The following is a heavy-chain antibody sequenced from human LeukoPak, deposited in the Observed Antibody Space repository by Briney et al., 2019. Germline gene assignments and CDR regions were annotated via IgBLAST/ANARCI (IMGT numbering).Heavy chain of an antibody. V-gene: IGHV1-8*01. D-gene: IGHD3-9*01. CDR1: GYTFTIYD. CDR3: ARGLRYFDWSPHDYYYYGMDV. J-gene: IGHJ6*02. CDR2: MNPNSGNT. Sequence: ASVKVSCKASGYTFTIYDINWVRQATGQGLEWMGWMNPNSGNTGYAQKFQDRVTMTRNTSISTAYMELSSLRSEDTAVYYCARGLRYFDWSPHDYYYYGMDVWGQGTTVTVSS.